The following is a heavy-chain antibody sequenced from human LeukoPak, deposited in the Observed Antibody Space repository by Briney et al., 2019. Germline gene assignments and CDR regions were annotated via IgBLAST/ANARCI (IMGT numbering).Heavy chain of an antibody. V-gene: IGHV3-7*01. D-gene: IGHD5-18*01. J-gene: IGHJ4*02. Sequence: GGSLRLSCAASGFTFDDYGMSWVRQTPGKGLEWVANIKQDGSEKYYVDSVKGRFTISRDNAKNSLYLQMNSLRAEDTAVYYCARDGLGPDGYSYGYFDYWGQGTLVTVSS. CDR2: IKQDGSEK. CDR1: GFTFDDYG. CDR3: ARDGLGPDGYSYGYFDY.